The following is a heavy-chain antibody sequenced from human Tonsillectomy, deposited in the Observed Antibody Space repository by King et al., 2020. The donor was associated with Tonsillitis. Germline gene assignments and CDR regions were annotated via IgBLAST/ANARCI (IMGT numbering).Heavy chain of an antibody. CDR3: AKDPTYYKTTYYFDY. D-gene: IGHD3-10*01. CDR1: GFTFSSYA. V-gene: IGHV3-23*04. J-gene: IGHJ4*02. Sequence: VQLVESGGGLVQPGGSLRVSCAASGFTFSSYAMSWVRQAPGKGLEWVSLISGGGGSTYYADSVKGRITISRDNSKNTLYLQMNSLRVEDTAVYYCAKDPTYYKTTYYFDYWGQGTLVTVSS. CDR2: ISGGGGST.